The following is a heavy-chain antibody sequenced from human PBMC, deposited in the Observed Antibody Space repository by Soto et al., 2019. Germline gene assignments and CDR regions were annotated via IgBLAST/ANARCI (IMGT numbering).Heavy chain of an antibody. Sequence: EVQLVESGGGLIQPGGSLRLSCAASGFTVSSNYMSWVRQAPGKGLEWVSVIYSGGSTYYADSVKGRFTISRDNSKNTLYLQMNSLRAEDTAVYYCARGGKRTGKDPFDYCGQGTLVTVSS. CDR1: GFTVSSNY. J-gene: IGHJ4*02. V-gene: IGHV3-53*01. CDR2: IYSGGST. CDR3: ARGGKRTGKDPFDY. D-gene: IGHD1-1*01.